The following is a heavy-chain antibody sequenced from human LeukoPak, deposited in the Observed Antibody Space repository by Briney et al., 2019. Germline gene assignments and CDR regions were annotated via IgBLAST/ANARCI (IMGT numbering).Heavy chain of an antibody. D-gene: IGHD6-6*01. Sequence: SETLSLTCAVYGGSFSGYYWSWIRQPPGKGLEWIGEINHSGSTNYNPSLKSRVTTSVDTSKNQFSLKLSSVTAADTAVYYCARARIAARPGYFDYWGQGTLVTVSS. J-gene: IGHJ4*02. CDR1: GGSFSGYY. CDR3: ARARIAARPGYFDY. CDR2: INHSGST. V-gene: IGHV4-34*01.